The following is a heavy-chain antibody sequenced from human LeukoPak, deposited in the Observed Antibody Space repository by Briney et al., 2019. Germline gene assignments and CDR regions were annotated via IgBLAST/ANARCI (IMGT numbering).Heavy chain of an antibody. V-gene: IGHV3-66*04. Sequence: PGGSLILSCAASGFTVSSNYMIWVRQAPGKGLEWVSIIYSGGSTYYADSVKGSFTISRDNSKNMLCLQMNSLRAEDTAVYYWARLTNRAIDYWGQGTLVTVSS. J-gene: IGHJ4*02. D-gene: IGHD7-27*01. CDR2: IYSGGST. CDR1: GFTVSSNY. CDR3: ARLTNRAIDY.